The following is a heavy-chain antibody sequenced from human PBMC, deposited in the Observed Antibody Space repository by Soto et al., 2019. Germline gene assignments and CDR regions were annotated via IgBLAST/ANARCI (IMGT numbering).Heavy chain of an antibody. D-gene: IGHD1-26*01. Sequence: GESLKVSWKVWGSRCTNYWISGGREMPGKGLEWMGKIYPTESHTSYSPSFQGHFTISVDKSITTAYLQWNSLKASATAMYYCARGIVGDYGMDVWGQGTPVTSP. J-gene: IGHJ6*02. CDR1: GSRCTNYW. CDR2: IYPTESHT. V-gene: IGHV5-10-1*01. CDR3: ARGIVGDYGMDV.